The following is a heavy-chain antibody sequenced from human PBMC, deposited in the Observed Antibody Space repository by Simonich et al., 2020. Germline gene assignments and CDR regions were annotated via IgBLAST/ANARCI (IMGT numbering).Heavy chain of an antibody. V-gene: IGHV1-2*02. CDR1: GYTFTGYY. CDR2: TTPNRGGT. CDR3: ARGRIAAAGTYYYYYMDV. Sequence: QVQLVQSGAEVKKPGASVKVSCKASGYTFTGYYMHWVRQAPGQGLEWMRWTTPNRGGTNYAQKFQGRVTMNRDTSISTAYMELSRLRSDDTAVYYCARGRIAAAGTYYYYYMDVWGKGTTVTVSS. J-gene: IGHJ6*03. D-gene: IGHD6-13*01.